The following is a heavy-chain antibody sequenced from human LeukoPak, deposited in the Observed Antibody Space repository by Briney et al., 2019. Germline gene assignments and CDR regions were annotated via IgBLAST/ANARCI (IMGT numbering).Heavy chain of an antibody. Sequence: ASVKVSCKASGYTFTGYYMHWVRQAPGQGLEWMGWIHPNSGGTNSAQKFQGRVTMTRDTSISTAYMELSSLRSDDTAVYYCTRRALAVVDPLDYWGQGTLVTVSS. CDR1: GYTFTGYY. J-gene: IGHJ4*02. D-gene: IGHD6-19*01. CDR3: TRRALAVVDPLDY. CDR2: IHPNSGGT. V-gene: IGHV1-2*02.